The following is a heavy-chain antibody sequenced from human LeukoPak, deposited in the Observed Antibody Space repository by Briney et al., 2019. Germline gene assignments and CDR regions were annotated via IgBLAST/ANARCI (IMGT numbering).Heavy chain of an antibody. CDR2: IYYSGST. D-gene: IGHD3-22*01. CDR1: GGSISSSSYY. CDR3: ARQGDSSGYYYFDY. Sequence: SETLSLTCTVSGGSISSSSYYWGWIRQPPGKGLEWIGSIYYSGSTYYNPSLKSRVTISVDTSKNQFSLKLSSVTAADTAAYYCARQGDSSGYYYFDYWGQGTLVTVSS. J-gene: IGHJ4*02. V-gene: IGHV4-39*01.